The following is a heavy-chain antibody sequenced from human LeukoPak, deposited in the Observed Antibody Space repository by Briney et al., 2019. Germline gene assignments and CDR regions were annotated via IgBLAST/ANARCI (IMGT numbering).Heavy chain of an antibody. D-gene: IGHD3-10*01. CDR1: GYTFTGYY. V-gene: IGHV1-2*02. CDR3: ARDVVAASRDGGAFDI. Sequence: ASVKVSCKASGYTFTGYYMHWVRQAPGQGLEWMGWINPNSGGTNYAQKFQGRVTMTTDTSTSTAYMELRSLRSDDTAVYYCARDVVAASRDGGAFDIWGQGTMVTVSS. CDR2: INPNSGGT. J-gene: IGHJ3*02.